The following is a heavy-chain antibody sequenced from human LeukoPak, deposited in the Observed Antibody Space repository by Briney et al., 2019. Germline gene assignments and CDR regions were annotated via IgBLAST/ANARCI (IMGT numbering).Heavy chain of an antibody. J-gene: IGHJ4*02. CDR3: AHRLDSDWAFDY. Sequence: SGPTLVKPTQTLTLTCTFSGFSLSTSGVCVGWIRQPPGKALEWLALIYWDDDKRYSPSLKSRLTITKDTSKNQVVLTMTNMDPVDTATYYRAHRLDSDWAFDYWGQGTLATVSS. D-gene: IGHD6-19*01. CDR2: IYWDDDK. V-gene: IGHV2-5*02. CDR1: GFSLSTSGVC.